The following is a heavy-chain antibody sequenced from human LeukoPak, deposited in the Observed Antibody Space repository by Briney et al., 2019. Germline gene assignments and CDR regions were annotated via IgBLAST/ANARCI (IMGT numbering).Heavy chain of an antibody. J-gene: IGHJ4*02. CDR1: GFTFDDYA. Sequence: SLRLSCAASGFTFDDYAIDWVRQAPGNGLEWVSGISWISASTSHADSVKGPFTISRDNTKNSLYLQMNSLRTEDTGLYYCAKDMGWELGGVDYWGQGTLVTVSS. CDR3: AKDMGWELGGVDY. D-gene: IGHD1-26*01. V-gene: IGHV3-9*01. CDR2: ISWISAST.